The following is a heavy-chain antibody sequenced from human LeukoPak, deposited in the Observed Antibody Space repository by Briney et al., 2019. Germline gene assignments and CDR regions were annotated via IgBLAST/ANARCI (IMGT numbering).Heavy chain of an antibody. V-gene: IGHV3-30*18. CDR3: AKDHADIVELPSAHIDS. CDR1: GFTFSSFG. J-gene: IGHJ4*02. Sequence: LPGGSLRLSCAASGFTFSSFGMHWVRQAPGKGLEWLAVIPYDGSYKFYADSVKGRVTISRDDSKSTLYLQMNSLRADDTAVYFCAKDHADIVELPSAHIDSWGQGTLVTVSS. CDR2: IPYDGSYK. D-gene: IGHD2-2*01.